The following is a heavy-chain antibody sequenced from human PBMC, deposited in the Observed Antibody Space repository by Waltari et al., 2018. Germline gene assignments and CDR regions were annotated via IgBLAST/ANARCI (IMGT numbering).Heavy chain of an antibody. CDR1: GGTFSSYA. V-gene: IGHV1-69*05. D-gene: IGHD2-15*01. CDR3: ARAIGCSGGSCYSEFDY. Sequence: QVQLVQSGAEVKKPGSSVKVSCKASGGTFSSYAISWVRQAPGQGLEWMGGIIPIFGTANYAQKFQGRVTITTDESTSTAYMELSSLRSEDTAVYYCARAIGCSGGSCYSEFDYWGQGTLVTVSS. CDR2: IIPIFGTA. J-gene: IGHJ4*02.